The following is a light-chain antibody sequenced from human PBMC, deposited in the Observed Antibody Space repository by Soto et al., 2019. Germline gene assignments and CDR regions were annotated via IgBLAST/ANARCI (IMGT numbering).Light chain of an antibody. Sequence: DIQMTQSPSSLSASEGDRVTITWQASQDVTKYLSWYQQKPGKAPKLLIYEASNLEVGVPSRFSGSGSGTDFTLTISSLQPEDSATYYCQQSYSIPVTFGQGTKVDIK. CDR1: QDVTKY. J-gene: IGKJ2*01. CDR2: EAS. V-gene: IGKV1-39*01. CDR3: QQSYSIPVT.